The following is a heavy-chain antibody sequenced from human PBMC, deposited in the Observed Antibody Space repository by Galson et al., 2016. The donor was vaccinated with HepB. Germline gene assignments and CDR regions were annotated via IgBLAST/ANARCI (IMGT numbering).Heavy chain of an antibody. CDR2: MAGVGGNT. Sequence: SLRLSCAASGFTFSDYGMAWVRQAPGRGLEWVATMAGVGGNTHYPDSAKGRFTISRDNSKNTLSLQMNSLRAEDTALYYCARDVGGIMFDYWGQGTLVTVSS. D-gene: IGHD3-16*02. CDR3: ARDVGGIMFDY. J-gene: IGHJ4*02. V-gene: IGHV3-23*01. CDR1: GFTFSDYG.